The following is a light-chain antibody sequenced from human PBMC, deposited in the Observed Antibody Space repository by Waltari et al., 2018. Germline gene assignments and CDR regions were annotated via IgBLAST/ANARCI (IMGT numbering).Light chain of an antibody. V-gene: IGLV2-23*02. CDR2: EVS. J-gene: IGLJ3*02. CDR3: CSYAGSSTWV. Sequence: QSALTQPASVSGSPGQSITISCTGTSSDVGSYNLVSWYQQHPGKAPKLMIYEVSQRPSGVSNRFSGSTAGNTASLTISGLQAEDEADYYCCSYAGSSTWVFGGGTKLTVL. CDR1: SSDVGSYNL.